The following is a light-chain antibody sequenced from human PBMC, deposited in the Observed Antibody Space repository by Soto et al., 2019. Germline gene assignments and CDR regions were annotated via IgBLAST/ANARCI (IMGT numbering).Light chain of an antibody. J-gene: IGKJ4*01. CDR2: GAT. V-gene: IGKV1-27*01. CDR3: QKYNSDPLT. CDR1: QGISND. Sequence: DIQMTQSPSSLSASVGDRVTITCRESQGISNDLAWYQQKPRKAPQLLIYGATTLQSGVPSRFSGSGSGTDITLTIASLQPEDVATFYCQKYNSDPLTFGGGTKVEIK.